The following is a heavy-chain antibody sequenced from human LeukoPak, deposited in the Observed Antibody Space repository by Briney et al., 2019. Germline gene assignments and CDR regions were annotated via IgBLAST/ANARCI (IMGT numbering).Heavy chain of an antibody. V-gene: IGHV3-23*01. J-gene: IGHJ4*02. CDR1: GITLSNYG. D-gene: IGHD3-10*01. CDR2: LSGSGVGT. Sequence: GGSLRLSCAVSGITLSNYGMSWVRQAPGKGLEWVAGLSGSGVGTNYADSVQGRFTISRDNPKNTLYLQMNSLRAEDTAVYFCAKRGVVIRVFLVGFHKEAYYFDSWGQGALVTVSS. CDR3: AKRGVVIRVFLVGFHKEAYYFDS.